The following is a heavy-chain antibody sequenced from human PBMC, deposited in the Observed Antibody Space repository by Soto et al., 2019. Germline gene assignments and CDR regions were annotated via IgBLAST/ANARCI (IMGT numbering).Heavy chain of an antibody. V-gene: IGHV1-69*12. Sequence: QVQLVQSGAEVKKPGSSVKVSCKSSGGTFSSSAISWVRQAPGQGLEWMGGIIPIFGTAEYAQKFQGRVTITADESTSTDFMEVSSLRSEDTAVYYCASKGESSYYYGMDVWGQGTTVTVSS. J-gene: IGHJ6*02. D-gene: IGHD1-26*01. CDR2: IIPIFGTA. CDR3: ASKGESSYYYGMDV. CDR1: GGTFSSSA.